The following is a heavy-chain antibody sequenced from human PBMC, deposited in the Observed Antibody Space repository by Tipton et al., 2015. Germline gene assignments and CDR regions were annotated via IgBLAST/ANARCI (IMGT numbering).Heavy chain of an antibody. V-gene: IGHV4-38-2*01. J-gene: IGHJ4*02. CDR1: GYSISSGHY. CDR3: ACHDYDLLTRDYQTVDY. Sequence: TLSLTCAVSGYSISSGHYWGWIRQPPGKGLEWIGTISHSGNTFYNPSLKSRVTISADTSKNQFSLRLSSVTAADTAVYYCACHDYDLLTRDYQTVDYWGQGTRVTVSS. D-gene: IGHD3-9*01. CDR2: ISHSGNT.